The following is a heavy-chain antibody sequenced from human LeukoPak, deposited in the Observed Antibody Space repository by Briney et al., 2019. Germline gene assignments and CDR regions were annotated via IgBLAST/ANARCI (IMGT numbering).Heavy chain of an antibody. CDR3: ARLTNRITIFGVVTDTEHDAFDI. D-gene: IGHD3-3*01. CDR2: IIPIFGTA. V-gene: IGHV1-69*13. Sequence: SVKVSCKASGGTFSSYAISWVRQAPGQGLEWMGGIIPIFGTANYAQKFQGRVTITADGSTSTAYMELSSLRSEDTAVYYCARLTNRITIFGVVTDTEHDAFDIWGQGTMVTVSS. CDR1: GGTFSSYA. J-gene: IGHJ3*02.